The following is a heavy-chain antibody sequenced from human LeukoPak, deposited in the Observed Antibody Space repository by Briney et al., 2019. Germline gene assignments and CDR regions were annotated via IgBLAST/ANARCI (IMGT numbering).Heavy chain of an antibody. Sequence: ASVKVSCKASGYTFTSYGISWVRQAPGQGLEWMGWISAYNGNTNYAQKLQGRVTMTTDTSTSTAYTELRSLRSDDTAVYYCARDGRSRSDAFDIWGQGTMVTVSS. D-gene: IGHD1-14*01. V-gene: IGHV1-18*01. CDR2: ISAYNGNT. J-gene: IGHJ3*02. CDR1: GYTFTSYG. CDR3: ARDGRSRSDAFDI.